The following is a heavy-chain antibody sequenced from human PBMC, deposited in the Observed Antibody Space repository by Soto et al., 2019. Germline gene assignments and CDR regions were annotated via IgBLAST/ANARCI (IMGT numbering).Heavy chain of an antibody. CDR3: ASGYYDRSGFYFDS. J-gene: IGHJ4*02. V-gene: IGHV3-21*01. D-gene: IGHD3-22*01. CDR1: ELTFSSYG. CDR2: ISSSTSFI. Sequence: GGSLRLSCAASELTFSSYGMNWVRQAPGKGLEWVSAISSSTSFIHYADSVKGRFTISRDNAKNSLYLQMNSLRAEDTAMYYCASGYYDRSGFYFDSWGQGTLGTVSS.